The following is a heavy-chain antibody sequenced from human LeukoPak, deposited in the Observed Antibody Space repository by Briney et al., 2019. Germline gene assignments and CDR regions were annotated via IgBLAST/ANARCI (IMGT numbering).Heavy chain of an antibody. CDR3: ANHGVSVYGHMDF. D-gene: IGHD3-10*01. J-gene: IGHJ4*02. CDR1: GASFSSRNYY. CDR2: ISQSGTT. V-gene: IGHV4-39*01. Sequence: SETLSLTCTVSGASFSSRNYYWAWIRQPPGKGLEWIGTISQSGTTYYNPSLKSRVAISADTSKSQFSLKLSSVTAADTAVYFCANHGVSVYGHMDFWGRGNLVTVSS.